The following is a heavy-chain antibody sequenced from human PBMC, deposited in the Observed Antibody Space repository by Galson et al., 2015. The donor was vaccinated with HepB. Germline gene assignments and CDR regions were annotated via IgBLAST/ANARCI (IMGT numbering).Heavy chain of an antibody. CDR3: ARESELGIWRSYYFDY. V-gene: IGHV3-74*01. D-gene: IGHD7-27*01. CDR1: GFTFSSYW. Sequence: SLRLSCAASGFTFSSYWMHWVRQAPGKGLVWVSRINSDGSSTSYADSVKGRFTISRDNAKNTLYLQMNSLRAEDTAVYYCARESELGIWRSYYFDYWGQGTLVTVSS. CDR2: INSDGSST. J-gene: IGHJ4*02.